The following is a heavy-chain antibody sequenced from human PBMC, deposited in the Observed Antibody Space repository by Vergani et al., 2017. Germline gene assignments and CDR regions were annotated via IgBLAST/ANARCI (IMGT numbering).Heavy chain of an antibody. CDR3: ARDCTSGGCPDNYGMDV. D-gene: IGHD2-8*01. V-gene: IGHV3-21*06. CDR1: GFTFSDFS. Sequence: VQLVESGGGLVKPGGSLRLSCAASGFTFSDFSMSWVRQAPGKGLEWVAFIGSSGLYINYADSVKGRFIISRDNTNNSPFLQLRSLRAEDAAVYYCARDCTSGGCPDNYGMDVWGQGATVTVSS. J-gene: IGHJ6*02. CDR2: IGSSGLYI.